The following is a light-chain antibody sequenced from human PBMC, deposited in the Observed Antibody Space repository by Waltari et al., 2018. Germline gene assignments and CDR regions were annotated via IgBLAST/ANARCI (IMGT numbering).Light chain of an antibody. V-gene: IGLV2-23*02. CDR2: KVI. CDR1: SSHVGTYNF. Sequence: QSALTQPASVSGSPGQSITISCTGTSSHVGTYNFVSWYQQHPGKAPKLMIYKVIKRPSGVSNRFSGSKSGNTASLTISGLQDEDEADYYCCSYAGTDTVIIFGGGTKVTVL. J-gene: IGLJ2*01. CDR3: CSYAGTDTVII.